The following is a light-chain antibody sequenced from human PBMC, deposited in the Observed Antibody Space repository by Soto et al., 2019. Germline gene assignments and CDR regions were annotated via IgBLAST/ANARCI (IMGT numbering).Light chain of an antibody. Sequence: QSALTQPASVSGSPGQSIIISCTGTSSDVGGYNYVSWYQQHPGKAPKLMIYEVSNRPSGVSDRFSGSKSGNTASLTISGLQAVDEADYYCSSYTSSSTGVFGGGTKLTVL. CDR3: SSYTSSSTGV. CDR2: EVS. J-gene: IGLJ3*02. V-gene: IGLV2-14*01. CDR1: SSDVGGYNY.